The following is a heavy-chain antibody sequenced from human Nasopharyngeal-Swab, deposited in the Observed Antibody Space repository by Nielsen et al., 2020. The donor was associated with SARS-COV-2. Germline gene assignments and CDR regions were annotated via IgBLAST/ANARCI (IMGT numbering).Heavy chain of an antibody. V-gene: IGHV4-38-2*02. CDR3: ARGLYSSSRYAAFYDY. D-gene: IGHD6-13*01. CDR2: IYHSGST. J-gene: IGHJ4*02. CDR1: GYSISSGYY. Sequence: SETLSLTCTVSGYSISSGYYWGWIRQRPGKGLEWIGSIYHSGSTYYNPSLKSRVTISVDTSKNQFSLKLSSVTAADTTVYYCARGLYSSSRYAAFYDYWGQGTLVTVSS.